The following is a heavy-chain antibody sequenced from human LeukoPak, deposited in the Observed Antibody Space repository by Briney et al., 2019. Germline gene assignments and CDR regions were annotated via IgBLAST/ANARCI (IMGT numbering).Heavy chain of an antibody. CDR1: GYTFTSYY. D-gene: IGHD3-3*01. CDR2: INPSGGST. Sequence: ASVKVSCKASGYTFTSYYMHWVRQAPGQGLEWMGIINPSGGSTSYAQKFQGRVTMTRDTSTSTVYMELSSLRSEDTAVYYCARDRSYDFWSGYYTSFDYWGQGTLVTVSS. CDR3: ARDRSYDFWSGYYTSFDY. J-gene: IGHJ4*02. V-gene: IGHV1-46*01.